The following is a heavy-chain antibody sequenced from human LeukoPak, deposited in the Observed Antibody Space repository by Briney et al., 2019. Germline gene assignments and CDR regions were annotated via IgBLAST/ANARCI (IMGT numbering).Heavy chain of an antibody. V-gene: IGHV3-11*04. D-gene: IGHD5-18*01. CDR1: GFTFSDYY. J-gene: IGHJ4*02. CDR3: ARAITNYGYIFDY. CDR2: IPISGSTI. Sequence: GGSLRLSCAASGFTFSDYYMIWIRQAPGKGLESVSYIPISGSTIYYADSVKGRFTISRDNAKNSLYLQMNSLRAEDTAVYYCARAITNYGYIFDYWGQGTLVTVSS.